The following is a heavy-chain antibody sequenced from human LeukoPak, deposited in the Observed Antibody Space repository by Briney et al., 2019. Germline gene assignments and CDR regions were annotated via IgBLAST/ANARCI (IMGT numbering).Heavy chain of an antibody. V-gene: IGHV1-2*02. Sequence: ASVKVSCKASAYTFTGYYMHWVRQAPGQGLEWMGWINPNSGGTNYAQKFQGRVTMTRDTSISTAYMELSRLRSDDTAVYYCARELTMVRGVIITYYYYGMDVWGQGTTVTVSS. J-gene: IGHJ6*02. D-gene: IGHD3-10*01. CDR3: ARELTMVRGVIITYYYYGMDV. CDR1: AYTFTGYY. CDR2: INPNSGGT.